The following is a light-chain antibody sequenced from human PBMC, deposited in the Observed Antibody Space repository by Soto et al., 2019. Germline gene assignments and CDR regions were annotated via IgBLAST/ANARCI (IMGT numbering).Light chain of an antibody. J-gene: IGLJ1*01. CDR1: TSNILRNY. CDR2: MND. Sequence: QSVLTQPPSASGNPGQRLTISCSGSTSNILRNYVYWYRQLPGTAPRLLISMNDQRPSGVPDRFSGSKSGTSASLAISGLRSEDEADYYCASWDDSLSVYVFGTGTKLTVL. V-gene: IGLV1-47*01. CDR3: ASWDDSLSVYV.